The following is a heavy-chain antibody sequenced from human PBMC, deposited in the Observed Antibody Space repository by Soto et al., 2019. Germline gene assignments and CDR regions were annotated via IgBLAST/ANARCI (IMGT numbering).Heavy chain of an antibody. Sequence: SETLSLTCTVSGGSISSGGYYWSWIRQHPGKGLEWIGYIYYSGSTYYNPSLKSRVTISVDTSKNQFSLKLSSVTAADTAVYSCARQGRQLWAYFDYWGRGTLVTVSS. CDR1: GGSISSGGYY. V-gene: IGHV4-31*03. J-gene: IGHJ4*02. CDR3: ARQGRQLWAYFDY. CDR2: IYYSGST. D-gene: IGHD5-18*01.